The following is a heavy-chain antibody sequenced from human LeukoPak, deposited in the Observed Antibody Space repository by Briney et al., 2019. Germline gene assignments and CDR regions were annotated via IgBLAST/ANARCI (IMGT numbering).Heavy chain of an antibody. V-gene: IGHV1-2*02. J-gene: IGHJ4*02. CDR2: INPNSGGT. CDR1: GYTFTGYY. D-gene: IGHD4-17*01. CDR3: ARQTYGDYYFDY. Sequence: GASVKVSCKASGYTFTGYYMHCVPQAPGQGLEWMGWINPNSGGTNYAEKFQGRVTMTRDTSISTAYMELSRLRSDDTAVYYCARQTYGDYYFDYWGQGTLVTVSS.